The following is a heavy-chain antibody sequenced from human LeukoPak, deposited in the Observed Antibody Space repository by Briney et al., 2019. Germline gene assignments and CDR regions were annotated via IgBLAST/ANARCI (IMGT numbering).Heavy chain of an antibody. CDR3: ARGHYGMDV. V-gene: IGHV3-7*05. CDR1: GFTFINSW. Sequence: GGSVRLSCEASGFTFINSWMTWVRQAPGKRLEWVANINQDGSEKNSLDSVKGRFSISRDNSKNSVYVQMNTLRADDTAVYYCARGHYGMDVWGQGTSVTVSS. J-gene: IGHJ6*02. CDR2: INQDGSEK.